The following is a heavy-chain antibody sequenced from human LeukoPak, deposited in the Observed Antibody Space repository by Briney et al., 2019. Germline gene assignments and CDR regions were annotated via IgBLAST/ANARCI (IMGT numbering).Heavy chain of an antibody. D-gene: IGHD3-22*01. CDR1: GFTFSSYW. J-gene: IGHJ4*02. CDR2: INHNGNVN. CDR3: ARDPYYYDSSGYYIY. Sequence: GGSLRLSCAASGFTFSSYWMNWARQAPGKGLEWVASINHNGNVNYYVDSVKGRFTISRDNAKNSLYLQMNSLRAEDTAVYYCARDPYYYDSSGYYIYWGQGTLVTVSS. V-gene: IGHV3-7*01.